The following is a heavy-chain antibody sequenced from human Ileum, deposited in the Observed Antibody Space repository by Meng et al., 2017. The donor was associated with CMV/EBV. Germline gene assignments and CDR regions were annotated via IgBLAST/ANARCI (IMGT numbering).Heavy chain of an antibody. CDR2: IYGGGTT. V-gene: IGHV3-53*01. CDR3: ARPHSQSTGWGADS. J-gene: IGHJ4*02. D-gene: IGHD1-26*01. CDR1: TFSVSSNY. Sequence: GRLVESGGGLIQPGGSLRLSCAVSTFSVSSNYMIWVRQAPGKGLEWVSIIYGGGTTYYADSVKGRFTISRDNSKNTLFLQMNNLRVEDTAVYYCARPHSQSTGWGADSWGQGTLVTVSS.